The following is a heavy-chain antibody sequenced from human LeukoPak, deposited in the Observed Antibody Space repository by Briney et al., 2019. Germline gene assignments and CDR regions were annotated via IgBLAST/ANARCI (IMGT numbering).Heavy chain of an antibody. D-gene: IGHD1-14*01. CDR3: ASSGESFGEVTDFDY. CDR1: GGSFSGYY. V-gene: IGHV4-34*01. Sequence: SETLSLTCAVYGGSFSGYYWSWIRQPPGKGLEWIGEINHSGSTNYNPSLKSRVTISVDTSKNQFPLKLSSVTAADTAVYYCASSGESFGEVTDFDYWGQGTLVTVSS. J-gene: IGHJ4*02. CDR2: INHSGST.